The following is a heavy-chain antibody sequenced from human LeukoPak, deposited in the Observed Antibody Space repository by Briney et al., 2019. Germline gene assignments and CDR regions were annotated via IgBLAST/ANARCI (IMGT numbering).Heavy chain of an antibody. D-gene: IGHD5-12*01. V-gene: IGHV4-39*01. J-gene: IGHJ5*02. CDR3: ARPRMVAKTRWFDP. CDR2: IYYSGST. Sequence: PSETLSLTCTVSGGSISSSSYYWGWIRQPPGKGLEWIGSIYYSGSTYYNPSLKSRVTMSVDTSKNQFSLKLSSVTAADTAVYYCARPRMVAKTRWFDPWGQGTLVTVSS. CDR1: GGSISSSSYY.